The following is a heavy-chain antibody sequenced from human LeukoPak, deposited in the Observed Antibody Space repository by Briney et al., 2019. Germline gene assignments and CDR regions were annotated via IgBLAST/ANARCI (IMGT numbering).Heavy chain of an antibody. J-gene: IGHJ4*02. CDR3: ARMFSGTYGGIDY. V-gene: IGHV4-4*07. CDR1: GGSISSYY. Sequence: SETLSLTCTVSGGSISSYYWSWIRKPAGEGLEWIGRVYSTGSTNYNPSLKSRVTMSVDTPKNQFSLKLTSVTAADTDVYYCARMFSGTYGGIDYWGQGTLVTVSS. CDR2: VYSTGST. D-gene: IGHD1-26*01.